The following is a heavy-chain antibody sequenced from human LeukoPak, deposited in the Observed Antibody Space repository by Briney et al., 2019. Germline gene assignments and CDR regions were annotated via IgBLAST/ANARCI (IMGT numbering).Heavy chain of an antibody. CDR2: ISDNGAAT. Sequence: GGSLRLSCAASGFTYGTYAVSWVRQAPGKGLDWVSAISDNGAATYYADSVRGRFTVSRDNSINTVYLQMNSLRVEDTAVYYCARVGRDFYHFDYWGQGSLVTVSS. CDR1: GFTYGTYA. D-gene: IGHD2/OR15-2a*01. V-gene: IGHV3-23*01. CDR3: ARVGRDFYHFDY. J-gene: IGHJ4*02.